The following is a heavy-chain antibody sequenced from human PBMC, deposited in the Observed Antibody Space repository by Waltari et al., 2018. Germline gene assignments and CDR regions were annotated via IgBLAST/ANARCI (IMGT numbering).Heavy chain of an antibody. V-gene: IGHV1-46*01. Sequence: QVQLVQSGAEVKKPGASVKVSCKASGYTFTSYYMHWVRQAPGQGLEWMGIINPSGGSTSYAQKFQGRVTMTRDTSTSTVYMELSSLRSEDTAVYYCAKRGLPEGRYYYYGMDVWGQGTTVTVSS. J-gene: IGHJ6*02. CDR2: INPSGGST. CDR3: AKRGLPEGRYYYYGMDV. CDR1: GYTFTSYY. D-gene: IGHD4-17*01.